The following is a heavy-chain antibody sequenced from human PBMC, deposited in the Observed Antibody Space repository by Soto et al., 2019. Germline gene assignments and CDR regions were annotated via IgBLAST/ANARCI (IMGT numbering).Heavy chain of an antibody. CDR3: ASQLPYSGSYLTV. J-gene: IGHJ4*02. CDR1: GYTFTSYA. CDR2: INAGNGNK. V-gene: IGHV1-3*01. D-gene: IGHD1-26*01. Sequence: QVQLVQSGAEVKKPGASVKVSCKASGYTFTSYAMHWVRQAPGQRLEWMGWINAGNGNKKYSQKFQGRVTITRDTSASTAYMELSSLRSEDTAVYYCASQLPYSGSYLTVWGQGTLVTVSS.